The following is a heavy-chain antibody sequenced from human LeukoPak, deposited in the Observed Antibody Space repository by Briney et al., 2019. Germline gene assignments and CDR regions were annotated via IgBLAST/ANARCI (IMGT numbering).Heavy chain of an antibody. D-gene: IGHD6-6*01. Sequence: PSETLSLTCAVYGGSFSGYYWSWIRQPPGKGLEWIGEINHSGSTNYNPSLKSRVTISVDTSKNQFSLKLSSVTAADTAAYYCAREYSSSSAYYFDYWGQGTLVTVSS. CDR2: INHSGST. CDR3: AREYSSSSAYYFDY. J-gene: IGHJ4*02. CDR1: GGSFSGYY. V-gene: IGHV4-34*01.